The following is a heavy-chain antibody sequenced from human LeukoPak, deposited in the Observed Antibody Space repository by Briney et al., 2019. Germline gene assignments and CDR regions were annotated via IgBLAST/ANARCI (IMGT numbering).Heavy chain of an antibody. CDR3: ARHDPVGHFLRGMDV. D-gene: IGHD2/OR15-2a*01. CDR1: GYSITSGYN. Sequence: SETLSLTCTVSGYSITSGYNWAWIRQPPGKVLEWIGYIYYTGSTIYNPSLRSRVTMSVDVSKNQFSLDLTSVTAADTAVYYCARHDPVGHFLRGMDVWGQGTTVTVSS. V-gene: IGHV4-59*08. J-gene: IGHJ6*02. CDR2: IYYTGST.